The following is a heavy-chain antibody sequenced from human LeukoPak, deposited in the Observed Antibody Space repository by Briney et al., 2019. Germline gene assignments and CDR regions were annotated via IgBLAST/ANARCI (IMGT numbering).Heavy chain of an antibody. CDR2: IYYSGNT. CDR1: GGSISPYY. Sequence: PSETVSLTCTVSGGSISPYYWSWIRQPPGKGLEWLGYIYYSGNTEYKPSLKSRVAMSVDTSKNQFSLRLSSVTAADTAVYYCARSTGSTMFIDYWGQGTLVTVSS. D-gene: IGHD3-10*02. CDR3: ARSTGSTMFIDY. V-gene: IGHV4-59*01. J-gene: IGHJ4*02.